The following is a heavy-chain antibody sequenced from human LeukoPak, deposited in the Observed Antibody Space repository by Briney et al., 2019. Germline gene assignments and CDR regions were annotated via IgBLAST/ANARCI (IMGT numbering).Heavy chain of an antibody. CDR1: GSLSRHA. V-gene: IGHV3-21*01. Sequence: GGSLRLSCEASGSLSRHAMSWGRPAPGKGLGWVLSISPSGSYIYYSDSVKGRFNISRDNARNSVFLQMSSLRAEDTAIYYCARCALGVWADNYYMDVWGNGTTVTVSS. CDR3: ARCALGVWADNYYMDV. CDR2: ISPSGSYI. D-gene: IGHD3-16*01. J-gene: IGHJ6*03.